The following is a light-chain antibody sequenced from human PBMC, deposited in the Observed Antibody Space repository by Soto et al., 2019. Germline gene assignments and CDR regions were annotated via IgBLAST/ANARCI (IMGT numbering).Light chain of an antibody. CDR3: QDYHSFPHT. V-gene: IGKV1-5*01. Sequence: DIQMTQSPSTLSASLGDRVTITCRASQSINMWLAWYQQKPGKAPKILIYDASKLESVVPSRFSGGGSGTAFTLTISNLQPDDFASYYCQDYHSFPHTFGQGAKLDIK. CDR2: DAS. J-gene: IGKJ2*01. CDR1: QSINMW.